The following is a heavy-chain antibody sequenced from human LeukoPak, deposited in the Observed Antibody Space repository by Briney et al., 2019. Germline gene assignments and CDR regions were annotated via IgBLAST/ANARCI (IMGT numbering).Heavy chain of an antibody. V-gene: IGHV3-9*01. CDR1: GFTFDDYA. J-gene: IGHJ5*02. D-gene: IGHD6-6*01. CDR3: AKDRAARPIPGSWFDP. Sequence: GGSLRLSCAASGFTFDDYAMHWVRQAPGKGLEWVSGISWNSGSIGYADSVKGRFTISRDNAKNSLYLQMNSLRAEDTALYYCAKDRAARPIPGSWFDPWGQGTLVTVSS. CDR2: ISWNSGSI.